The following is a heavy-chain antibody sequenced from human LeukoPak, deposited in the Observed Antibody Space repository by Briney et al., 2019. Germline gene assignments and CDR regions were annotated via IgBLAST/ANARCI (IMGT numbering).Heavy chain of an antibody. CDR1: GGSISSYY. V-gene: IGHV4-59*01. Sequence: SETLSLTCTVSGGSISSYYWSWIRQPPGKGLEWIAYIYYSGSTNYNPSLKSRVNISVDKSKNQFSLKLSSVTAADTAVYYCAREHSSGLAFDYRGQGTMVTVSS. CDR3: AREHSSGLAFDY. J-gene: IGHJ4*02. CDR2: IYYSGST. D-gene: IGHD6-19*01.